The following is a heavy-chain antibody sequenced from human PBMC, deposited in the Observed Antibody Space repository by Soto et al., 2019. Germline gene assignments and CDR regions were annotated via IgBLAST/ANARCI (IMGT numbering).Heavy chain of an antibody. CDR3: AEGARGYSYGLGAPRSFHYGMAV. CDR1: GGTFSSYA. D-gene: IGHD5-18*01. V-gene: IGHV1-69*13. J-gene: IGHJ6*02. CDR2: IIPIFGTA. Sequence: SVKVSCKASGGTFSSYAISWVRQAPGQGLEWMGGIIPIFGTANYAQKFQGRVTITADESTSTAYMELSSLRSEDTAVYYCAEGARGYSYGLGAPRSFHYGMAVWGQGTTVTVSS.